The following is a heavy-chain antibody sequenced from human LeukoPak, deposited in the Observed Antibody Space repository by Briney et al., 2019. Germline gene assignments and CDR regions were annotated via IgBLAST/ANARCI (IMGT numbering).Heavy chain of an antibody. CDR3: AKDPHSSGYYYYFDY. J-gene: IGHJ4*02. CDR2: ISGSGGST. Sequence: PGGSLRLSCAASGFTFSSYAMSWVRQAPGKGLEWVSAISGSGGSTYYADSVKGRFTISRDNSKNTLYLQMNSLRAEDTAVYYCAKDPHSSGYYYYFDYWGQGTLVTVSS. CDR1: GFTFSSYA. V-gene: IGHV3-23*01. D-gene: IGHD3-22*01.